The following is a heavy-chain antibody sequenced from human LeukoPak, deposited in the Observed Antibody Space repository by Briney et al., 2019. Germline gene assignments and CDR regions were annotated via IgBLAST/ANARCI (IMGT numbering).Heavy chain of an antibody. J-gene: IGHJ4*02. Sequence: GGPLRLSCAAPGFTFSSYSMNWVRQAPGKGLEWVSAISGSGSYTDYADSVKGRFTISKDNSKNTVYMRMSSLRAEDTALYYCAKRRYDSSGHFDSWGQGTLVTVSS. CDR1: GFTFSSYS. V-gene: IGHV3-23*01. CDR2: ISGSGSYT. CDR3: AKRRYDSSGHFDS. D-gene: IGHD3-22*01.